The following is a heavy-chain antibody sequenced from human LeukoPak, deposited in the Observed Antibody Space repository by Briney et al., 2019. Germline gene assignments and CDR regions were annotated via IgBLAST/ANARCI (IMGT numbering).Heavy chain of an antibody. CDR2: IKQDGSEK. CDR3: ARGPTRANSSDF. Sequence: HPGGSLRLSCVVSGFTFSSYWMTWVRQAPGKGLEWVANIKQDGSEKYYVDSVKGRFTISRDNAKNSLYLQMNSLRAEDTAVYYCARGPTRANSSDFWGQGTLVTVSS. J-gene: IGHJ4*02. V-gene: IGHV3-7*04. D-gene: IGHD2/OR15-2a*01. CDR1: GFTFSSYW.